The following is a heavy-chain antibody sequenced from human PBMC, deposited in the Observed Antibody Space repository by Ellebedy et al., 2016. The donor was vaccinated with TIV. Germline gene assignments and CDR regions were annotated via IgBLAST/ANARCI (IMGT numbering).Heavy chain of an antibody. Sequence: ASVKVSCKASGYTFTDNYMHWVRQAPGQGLEWMGWINPNSGATIYAQKFQGRVTMTRDPSTSTVYMELTSLRPEDTATYYCARDTGRIAAAGLDFWGQGTLVTVSS. CDR1: GYTFTDNY. J-gene: IGHJ4*02. CDR2: INPNSGAT. CDR3: ARDTGRIAAAGLDF. D-gene: IGHD6-25*01. V-gene: IGHV1/OR15-1*04.